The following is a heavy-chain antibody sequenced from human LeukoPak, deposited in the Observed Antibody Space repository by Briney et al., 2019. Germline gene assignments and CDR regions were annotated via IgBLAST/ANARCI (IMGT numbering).Heavy chain of an antibody. D-gene: IGHD4-11*01. J-gene: IGHJ4*02. CDR3: ARRGTVTTERFDY. CDR1: GGSISSSSYY. CDR2: IYYSGST. Sequence: SETVSLTCTVSGGSISSSSYYWGWIRQPPGKGLEWIGSIYYSGSTYYNPSLKSRVTISVDTSKNQFSLKLSSVTAADTAVYYCARRGTVTTERFDYWGQGTLVTVSS. V-gene: IGHV4-39*01.